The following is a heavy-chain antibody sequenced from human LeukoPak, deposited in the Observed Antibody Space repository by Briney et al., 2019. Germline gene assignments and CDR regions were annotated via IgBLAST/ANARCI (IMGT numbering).Heavy chain of an antibody. CDR3: AGGRVVGATYFDY. J-gene: IGHJ4*02. V-gene: IGHV4-59*01. Sequence: SETLSLTCTVSGGSISSYYWSWIRQPPGKGLEWIGYIYYSGSTNYNPSLKGRVTISVDTSKNQFSLKLSSVTAADTAVYYCAGGRVVGATYFDYWGQGTLVTVSS. CDR2: IYYSGST. CDR1: GGSISSYY. D-gene: IGHD1-26*01.